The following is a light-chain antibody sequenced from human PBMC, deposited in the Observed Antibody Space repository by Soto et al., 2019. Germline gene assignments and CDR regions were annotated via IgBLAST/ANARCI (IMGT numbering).Light chain of an antibody. V-gene: IGKV1-9*01. CDR3: QQLENFPRT. CDR2: TAS. Sequence: DIQLTQSPSFLSASIGDIVTITCRASQGINNYLAWYQQTPGKAPKLLISTASILQNGVPSRFSGSGSGTEFTLTISSLQPEDFATYFCQQLENFPRTFGQGTKVDIK. CDR1: QGINNY. J-gene: IGKJ1*01.